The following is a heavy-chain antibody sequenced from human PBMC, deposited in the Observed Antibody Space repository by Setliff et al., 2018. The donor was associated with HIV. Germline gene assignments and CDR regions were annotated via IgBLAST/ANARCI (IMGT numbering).Heavy chain of an antibody. CDR3: ARMVSDYIGHSDY. D-gene: IGHD3-16*01. CDR1: GGSISTSSYY. J-gene: IGHJ4*02. Sequence: SETLSLTCNVSGGSISTSSYYWGWIRQPPGKGLEWIGSFHYSASTSYNPSLRSRVSLSVDTSKNQFSLRLSSVTASDTAVYYCARMVSDYIGHSDYWGQGTLVTVSS. CDR2: FHYSAST. V-gene: IGHV4-39*07.